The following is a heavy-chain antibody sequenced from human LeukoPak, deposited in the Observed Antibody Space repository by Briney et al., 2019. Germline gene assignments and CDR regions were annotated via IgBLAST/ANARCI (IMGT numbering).Heavy chain of an antibody. CDR2: ISGSGGST. CDR1: GFTFSSYA. CDR3: AKDHPRGYSYAPLSY. D-gene: IGHD5-18*01. J-gene: IGHJ4*02. Sequence: GGSLRLSCAASGFTFSSYAMSWVRQAPGKGLEWVSAISGSGGSTYYADSVKGRFTISRDNSKNTLYLQMNSLSAEDTAVYYCAKDHPRGYSYAPLSYWGQGTLVTVSS. V-gene: IGHV3-23*01.